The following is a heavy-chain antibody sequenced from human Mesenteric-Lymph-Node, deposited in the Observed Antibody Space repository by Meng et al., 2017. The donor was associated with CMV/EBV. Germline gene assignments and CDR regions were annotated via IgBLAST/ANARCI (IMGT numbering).Heavy chain of an antibody. Sequence: SETLSLTCAVYGGSFSGYYWSWIRQPPGKGLEWIGEINHSGSTNYNPSLKSRVTISVDTSKNQFSLKLGSVTAADTAVYYCARRGLFTILGGMDVWGQGTTVTVSS. CDR3: ARRGLFTILGGMDV. CDR1: GGSFSGYY. D-gene: IGHD3-3*01. J-gene: IGHJ6*02. V-gene: IGHV4-34*01. CDR2: INHSGST.